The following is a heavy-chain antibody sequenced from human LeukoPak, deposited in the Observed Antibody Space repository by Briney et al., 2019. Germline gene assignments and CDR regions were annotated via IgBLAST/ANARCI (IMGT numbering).Heavy chain of an antibody. V-gene: IGHV4-39*01. CDR2: IYYSGST. J-gene: IGHJ4*02. Sequence: SHTLSLTCTISGGSNSSVGYYWGWIRQPPGKGPECIGSIYYSGSTYYNPSLKSRVTISVDTSKNQFSLKLSSVTAADTAVYYCARHGAVSYYDFWSGYNYYFDYWGQGTLVTVSS. CDR3: ARHGAVSYYDFWSGYNYYFDY. CDR1: GGSNSSVGYY. D-gene: IGHD3-3*01.